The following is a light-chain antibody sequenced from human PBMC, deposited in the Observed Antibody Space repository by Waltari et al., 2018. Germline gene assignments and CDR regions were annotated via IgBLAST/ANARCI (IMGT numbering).Light chain of an antibody. Sequence: QSALTPPASVSGSTGQATTISFTGTSRDVGGYGYVSWYQQHPAKAPKLIIYDVSNRPSGVSSRFSGSKFGNTASLTISGLQADDEADYYCNSYTSSSSLFGGGTRLTVL. V-gene: IGLV2-14*03. CDR2: DVS. J-gene: IGLJ2*01. CDR1: SRDVGGYGY. CDR3: NSYTSSSSL.